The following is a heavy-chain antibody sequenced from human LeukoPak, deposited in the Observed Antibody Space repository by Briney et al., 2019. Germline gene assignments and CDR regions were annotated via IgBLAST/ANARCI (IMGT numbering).Heavy chain of an antibody. Sequence: SETLSLTCTVSGGSISSSSYYWSWIRQPPGKGLEWIGYIYYSGSTNYNPSLKSRVTISVDTSKNQFSLKLSSVTAADTAVYYCARGYYDSSGYSWFDPWGQGTLVTVSS. D-gene: IGHD3-22*01. J-gene: IGHJ5*02. CDR3: ARGYYDSSGYSWFDP. CDR2: IYYSGST. V-gene: IGHV4-61*01. CDR1: GGSISSSSYY.